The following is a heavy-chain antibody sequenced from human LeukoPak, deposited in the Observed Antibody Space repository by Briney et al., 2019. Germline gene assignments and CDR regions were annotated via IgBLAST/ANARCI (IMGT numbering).Heavy chain of an antibody. CDR3: AKEYYGDYDPSLFDY. Sequence: GGSLRLSCAASGFTFSSYAMSWVREAPGKGLEWVSAISGSGGSTYYADSVKGRFTISRDNSKNTLYLQMNSLRAEDTAVYYCAKEYYGDYDPSLFDYWGQGALVTVSS. V-gene: IGHV3-23*01. CDR2: ISGSGGST. D-gene: IGHD4-17*01. CDR1: GFTFSSYA. J-gene: IGHJ4*02.